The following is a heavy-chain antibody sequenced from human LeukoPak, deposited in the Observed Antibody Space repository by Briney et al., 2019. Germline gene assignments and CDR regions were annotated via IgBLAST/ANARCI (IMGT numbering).Heavy chain of an antibody. V-gene: IGHV3-30*02. CDR1: GFTFSSYA. Sequence: GGSLRLSCAASGFTFSSYAMHWVRQAPGKGLEWVAFIRYDGSNKYYADSVKGRFTISRDNSKNTLYLQMNSLRAEDTAVYYCAKGYCGGDCPFDYWGQGTLVTVSS. D-gene: IGHD2-21*01. CDR3: AKGYCGGDCPFDY. CDR2: IRYDGSNK. J-gene: IGHJ4*02.